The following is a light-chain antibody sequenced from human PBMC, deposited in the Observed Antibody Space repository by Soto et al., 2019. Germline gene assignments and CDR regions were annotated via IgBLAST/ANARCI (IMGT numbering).Light chain of an antibody. V-gene: IGKV1-5*03. Sequence: DIQMTQSPSTLSASIGDRVTITCRASQRISSWLAWYRQKPGEAPKLLIYEGSNLERGVPSRFIGSGSGTEFTLTISSLQPDDFATFYCQQYNTYSRTFGQGTRVEVK. CDR2: EGS. J-gene: IGKJ1*01. CDR3: QQYNTYSRT. CDR1: QRISSW.